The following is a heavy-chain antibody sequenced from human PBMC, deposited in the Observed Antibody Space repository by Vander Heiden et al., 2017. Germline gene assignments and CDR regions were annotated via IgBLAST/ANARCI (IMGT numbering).Heavy chain of an antibody. Sequence: QVQLQESGPGLVKPSETLALTRTVSGDSISSYYWSWIRQPPGKGLEWIGYIYYSGITHYNPSLKSRVNISLDMSKNQVSLKLRSVTAADTARYYCARIRFVNYAMDVWGQGTTVTVSS. CDR3: ARIRFVNYAMDV. D-gene: IGHD3-3*01. V-gene: IGHV4-59*01. J-gene: IGHJ6*02. CDR1: GDSISSYY. CDR2: IYYSGIT.